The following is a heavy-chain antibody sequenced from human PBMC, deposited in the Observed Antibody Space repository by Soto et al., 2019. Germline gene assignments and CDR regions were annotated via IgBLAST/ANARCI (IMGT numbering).Heavy chain of an antibody. D-gene: IGHD3-3*01. J-gene: IGHJ4*02. CDR2: LSSSSSYI. CDR1: GLTLRSFT. V-gene: IGHV3-21*04. Sequence: GMPKRLSCATSGLTLRSFTMNWFRQTPGQGLEWVSSLSSSSSYIYYANSMTGRFTVSRDNAKNTPYLQMNSLRAEDTAIYYCAKRWSNRFLEPRDYFDYWGQGILVTVSS. CDR3: AKRWSNRFLEPRDYFDY.